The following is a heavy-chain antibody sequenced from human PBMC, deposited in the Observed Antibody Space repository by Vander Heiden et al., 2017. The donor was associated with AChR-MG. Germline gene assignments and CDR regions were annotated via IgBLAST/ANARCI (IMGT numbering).Heavy chain of an antibody. V-gene: IGHV3-23*01. CDR2: ISGSGGST. CDR1: GFTFSSYA. D-gene: IGHD6-19*01. CDR3: AKDMLSSGWPFDY. J-gene: IGHJ4*02. Sequence: EVQLLESGGGLVQPGGSLRLSCAASGFTFSSYAMSWVRQAPGKGLEWVSAISGSGGSTYYADAVKGRFTISRDNSKNTLYLQMNSMRAEDTAVYYCAKDMLSSGWPFDYWGQGTLVTVSS.